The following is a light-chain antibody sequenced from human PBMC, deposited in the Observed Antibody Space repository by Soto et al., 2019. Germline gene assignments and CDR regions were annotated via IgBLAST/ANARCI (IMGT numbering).Light chain of an antibody. Sequence: QSALTQPPSASGSPGQSVTISCTGTNIDVGGYNYVAWYQQHPGTAPKVIIYEVTKRPSGIPDRLIGSKSGNTASLTISGLQAEDEADYSCSSYASNNILFVFGTGTKV. CDR1: NIDVGGYNY. V-gene: IGLV2-8*01. CDR2: EVT. CDR3: SSYASNNILFV. J-gene: IGLJ1*01.